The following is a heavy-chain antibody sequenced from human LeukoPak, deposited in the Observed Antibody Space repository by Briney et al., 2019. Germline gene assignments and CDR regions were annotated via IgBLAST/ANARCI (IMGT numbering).Heavy chain of an antibody. D-gene: IGHD3-22*01. Sequence: AASMKVSCKASGGTFSSYAISWVRQAPGQGLEWMGRIIPILGVANYAQKFQGRVTITADKSTSTAYMELSSLRSEDTAVYYCASHYDSSGSYIYWGQGTLVTVSS. CDR2: IIPILGVA. V-gene: IGHV1-69*04. J-gene: IGHJ4*02. CDR3: ASHYDSSGSYIY. CDR1: GGTFSSYA.